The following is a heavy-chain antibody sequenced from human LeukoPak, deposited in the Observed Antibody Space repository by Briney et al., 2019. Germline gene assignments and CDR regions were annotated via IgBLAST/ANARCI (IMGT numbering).Heavy chain of an antibody. D-gene: IGHD3-22*01. V-gene: IGHV3-7*03. CDR1: GFTFSSYW. J-gene: IGHJ6*02. CDR3: ARDEYYYDSSGHYYYYYGMDV. CDR2: INHNGNVN. Sequence: GGSLRLSCAASGFTFSSYWMNWARQAPGKGLEWVASINHNGNVNYYVDSVKGRFTISRDNAKNSLYLQMSNLRAEDTAVYYCARDEYYYDSSGHYYYYYGMDVWGRGTTVTVSS.